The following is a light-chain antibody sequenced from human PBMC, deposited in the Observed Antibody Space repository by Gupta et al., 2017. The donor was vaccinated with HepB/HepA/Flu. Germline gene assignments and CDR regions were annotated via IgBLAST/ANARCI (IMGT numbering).Light chain of an antibody. CDR3: QQDKTYRT. Sequence: DIQMTQSPSTLSASVGDRVNITCRASQSINNWLAWFQQKPGRAPDLLIYEASSVRSGVPSRFSGSGFGTEFTLSISSLQPDDFATYHCQQDKTYRTFGQGTKVEIK. V-gene: IGKV1-5*03. CDR2: EAS. J-gene: IGKJ1*01. CDR1: QSINNW.